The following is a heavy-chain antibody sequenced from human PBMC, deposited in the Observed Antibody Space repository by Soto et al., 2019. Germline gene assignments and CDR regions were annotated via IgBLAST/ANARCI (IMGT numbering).Heavy chain of an antibody. J-gene: IGHJ6*02. Sequence: ASVKVSCKASGYTFTTYGISWVRQAPGQGLEWLGWINTHNGNTNYAQNLQGRVIMTADTSTNTAYMELRSLRSDDTAIYYCTREGSAPYYYYGMDAWGQGTTVIVSS. V-gene: IGHV1-18*01. D-gene: IGHD3-10*01. CDR3: TREGSAPYYYYGMDA. CDR1: GYTFTTYG. CDR2: INTHNGNT.